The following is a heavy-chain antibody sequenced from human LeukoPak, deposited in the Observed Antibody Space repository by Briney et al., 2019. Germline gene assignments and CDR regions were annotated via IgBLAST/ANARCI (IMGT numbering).Heavy chain of an antibody. CDR1: GFTFSSHG. CDR2: TTISSTYT. V-gene: IGHV3-21*01. J-gene: IGHJ4*02. D-gene: IGHD6-19*01. CDR3: ARESYHSSGNYPRDFDY. Sequence: GRSLRLSCAASGFTFSSHGMNWVRHAPGKGLEWVSSTTISSTYTYYADSVKGRFTIFRDDADNSLYLQMTSLRAEDTAVYYCARESYHSSGNYPRDFDYWGQGTLVTVSS.